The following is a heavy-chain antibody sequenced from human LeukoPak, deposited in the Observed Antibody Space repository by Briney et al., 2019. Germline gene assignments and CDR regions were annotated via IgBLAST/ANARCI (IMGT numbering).Heavy chain of an antibody. J-gene: IGHJ1*01. D-gene: IGHD3-9*01. Sequence: SGGSLRLSCAASGFTFSSYSMNWVRQAPGKGLERVSSISSSSSYIYYADSVKGRFTISRDNAKSSLYLQMNSLRAEDTAVYYCASEDLTGYYIWYFQHWGQGTLVTVSS. CDR1: GFTFSSYS. CDR2: ISSSSSYI. CDR3: ASEDLTGYYIWYFQH. V-gene: IGHV3-21*01.